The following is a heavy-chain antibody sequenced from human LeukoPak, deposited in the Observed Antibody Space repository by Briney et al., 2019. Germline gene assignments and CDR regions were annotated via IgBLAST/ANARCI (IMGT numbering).Heavy chain of an antibody. J-gene: IGHJ4*02. CDR2: ISSSSSYV. CDR1: GFTFSSYS. V-gene: IGHV3-21*01. D-gene: IGHD5-18*01. CDR3: AREDTAMVIPFDY. Sequence: GGSLRLSCAASGFTFSSYSMNWVRQAPGKGLEWVSSISSSSSYVYYADSVKGRFTISRDNAKNSLYLQMNSLRAEDTAVYYCAREDTAMVIPFDYWGQGTLVTVSS.